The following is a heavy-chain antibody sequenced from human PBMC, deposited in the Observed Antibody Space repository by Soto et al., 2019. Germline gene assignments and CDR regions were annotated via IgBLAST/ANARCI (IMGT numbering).Heavy chain of an antibody. V-gene: IGHV4-59*01. CDR1: GGSISSYY. Sequence: QVQLQESGPGLVKPSETLSLTCTVSGGSISSYYWSWIRQPPGKGLEWIGYIYYSGSTNYNPSLKSRVPISVDTSKNQFSLKLSSVTAADTAVYYCARVRWLYWYFDLWGRGTLVTVSS. CDR2: IYYSGST. D-gene: IGHD5-12*01. CDR3: ARVRWLYWYFDL. J-gene: IGHJ2*01.